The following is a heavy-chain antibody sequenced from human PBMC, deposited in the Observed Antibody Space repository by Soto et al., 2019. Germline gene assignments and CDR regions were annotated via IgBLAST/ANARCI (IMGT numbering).Heavy chain of an antibody. CDR2: INSDGSST. V-gene: IGHV3-74*01. Sequence: GGSLRLSCAASGFTFSSYWMHWVRQAPGKGLVWVSRINSDGSSTSYADSVKGRFTISRDNAKNTLYLQMNSLRAEDTAVYYCARGGYSGYDYGRYWGQGTLVTVSS. CDR1: GFTFSSYW. CDR3: ARGGYSGYDYGRY. D-gene: IGHD5-12*01. J-gene: IGHJ4*02.